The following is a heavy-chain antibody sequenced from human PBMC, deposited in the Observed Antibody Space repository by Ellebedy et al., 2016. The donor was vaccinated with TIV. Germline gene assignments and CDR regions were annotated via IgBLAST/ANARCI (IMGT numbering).Heavy chain of an antibody. J-gene: IGHJ6*03. CDR1: GFTFSSYS. CDR3: TTVGAAAVRPGHVMTRPSLWYYYYMDV. D-gene: IGHD6-13*01. CDR2: IKRKSEGEST. Sequence: GGSLRLSCAASGFTFSSYSMSWVRQTPGKGLEWVGRIKRKSEGESTEYAAPVKGRFTISRDDSKNTLYLQMNSLKTEDTAVYYCTTVGAAAVRPGHVMTRPSLWYYYYMDVWGKGTTVTVSS. V-gene: IGHV3-15*01.